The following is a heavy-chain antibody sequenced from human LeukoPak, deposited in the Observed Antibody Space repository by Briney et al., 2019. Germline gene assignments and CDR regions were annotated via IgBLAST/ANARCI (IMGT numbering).Heavy chain of an antibody. CDR3: ARHASGWVGEFDY. CDR1: GDSISRYY. J-gene: IGHJ4*02. V-gene: IGHV4-59*08. Sequence: SETLSLTCTVSGDSISRYYWSWIRQPPGKALEWIGYVDYSGTTDHNPSLKSRLSMAIDTSRSDLSLKLSSVTAADTAVYYCARHASGWVGEFDYWGQGILVTVSS. CDR2: VDYSGTT. D-gene: IGHD6-19*01.